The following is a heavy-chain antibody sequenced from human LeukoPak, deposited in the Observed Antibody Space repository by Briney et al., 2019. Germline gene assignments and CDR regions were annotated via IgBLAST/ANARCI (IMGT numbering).Heavy chain of an antibody. CDR3: AKEAGYSYGFDY. CDR1: GFTFSSYA. J-gene: IGHJ4*02. CDR2: ISGSGGST. Sequence: GDSLRLSCASSGFTFSSYAMSWVRQAPGKGLEWVSSISGSGGSTYYADSVKGRCTISRDKSKNTVYLQMNSLRAEDTAVYYCAKEAGYSYGFDYWGQGTLVTVSS. V-gene: IGHV3-23*01. D-gene: IGHD5-18*01.